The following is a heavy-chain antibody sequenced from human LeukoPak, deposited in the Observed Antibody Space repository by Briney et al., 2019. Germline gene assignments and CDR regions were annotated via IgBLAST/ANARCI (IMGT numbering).Heavy chain of an antibody. J-gene: IGHJ2*01. CDR1: GFAFRNYW. V-gene: IGHV3-74*01. CDR3: ATSITMVRGALYWYFDL. CDR2: INPDGSTT. D-gene: IGHD3-10*01. Sequence: GGSLRLSCVASGFAFRNYWMYWVRQGPGKGLVWLSRINPDGSTTTYADSVKGRSTISRDNANRMLSLHINSLRAEDTALYYCATSITMVRGALYWYFDLWGRGTLVTVSS.